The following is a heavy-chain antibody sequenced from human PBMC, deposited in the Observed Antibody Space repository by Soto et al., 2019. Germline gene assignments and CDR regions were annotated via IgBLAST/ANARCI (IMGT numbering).Heavy chain of an antibody. V-gene: IGHV3-48*02. CDR3: ARDRCYDGTCYSASDS. J-gene: IGHJ5*01. CDR1: VFSFSTYN. Sequence: GGSLRLSCAASVFSFSTYNMDWVRQAPGKGPEWIAYISSTSFTIYYADSVNGRFTISRDNARNSLYLEMKSLRDEDTAVYYCARDRCYDGTCYSASDSWGQGTLVTVSS. D-gene: IGHD2-21*02. CDR2: ISSTSFTI.